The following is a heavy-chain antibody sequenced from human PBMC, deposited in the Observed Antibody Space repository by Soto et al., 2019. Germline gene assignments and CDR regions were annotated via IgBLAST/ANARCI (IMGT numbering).Heavy chain of an antibody. CDR3: ARGDNYYGMDV. D-gene: IGHD2-15*01. CDR2: ISYDGSNK. CDR1: GFSLSNYF. Sequence: HVQLVESGGGVVQPGRSLRLSCAASGFSLSNYFMHWVRQAPGKGLEWVAIISYDGSNKHYADSVKGRFTISRDNSKKTLYVQMNSLRAEDTAVYRCARGDNYYGMDVWGQGTTVTVSS. V-gene: IGHV3-30-3*01. J-gene: IGHJ6*02.